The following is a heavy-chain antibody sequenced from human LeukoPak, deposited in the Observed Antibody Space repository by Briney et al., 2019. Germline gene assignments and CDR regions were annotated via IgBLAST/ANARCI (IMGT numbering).Heavy chain of an antibody. V-gene: IGHV3-74*01. D-gene: IGHD2-15*01. CDR3: ATSARTYIGSSLDY. J-gene: IGHJ4*02. Sequence: SGGSLRLSCAASGFTFSSYGMHWVRQDPGKGLVWVSRISSDASITSYADPVKGRFTISRDNAKNTLYLQMNSLRAEDTALYYCATSARTYIGSSLDYWGQGTLVTVSS. CDR1: GFTFSSYG. CDR2: ISSDASIT.